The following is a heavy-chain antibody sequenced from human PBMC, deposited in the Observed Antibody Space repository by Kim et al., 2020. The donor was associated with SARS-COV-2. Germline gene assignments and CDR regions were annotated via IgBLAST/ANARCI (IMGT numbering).Heavy chain of an antibody. J-gene: IGHJ6*02. V-gene: IGHV1-18*01. D-gene: IGHD6-6*01. CDR2: ISAYNGNT. CDR3: ARLGKGPTPLGAARGSYYGMDV. CDR1: GYTFTSYG. Sequence: ASVKVSCKASGYTFTSYGISWVRQAPGQGLEWMGWISAYNGNTNYAQKLQGRVTMTTDTSTSTAYMELRSLRSDDTAVYYCARLGKGPTPLGAARGSYYGMDVWGQGTTVTVSS.